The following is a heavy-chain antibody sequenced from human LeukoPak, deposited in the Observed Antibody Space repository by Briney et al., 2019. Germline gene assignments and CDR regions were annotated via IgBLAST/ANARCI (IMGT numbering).Heavy chain of an antibody. V-gene: IGHV6-1*01. CDR3: ARDEGASGWHTFDY. Sequence: SQTLSLTCAISGESVSSKNGARNWIRQSPSRGLEWLGRTYYRSKWYNDYAVSMNGRITINPDTSKNQFSLQLNSVTPDDTAVYYCARDEGASGWHTFDYWGQGTLVTVSS. D-gene: IGHD6-19*01. J-gene: IGHJ4*02. CDR2: TYYRSKWYN. CDR1: GESVSSKNGA.